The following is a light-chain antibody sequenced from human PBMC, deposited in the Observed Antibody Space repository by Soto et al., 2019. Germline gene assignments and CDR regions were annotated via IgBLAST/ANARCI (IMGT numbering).Light chain of an antibody. J-gene: IGKJ1*01. CDR2: GAS. CDR1: QSVSSN. Sequence: EIVMTQSPVTLSVSPGERATLSCRASQSVSSNLAWYQQKPGQAPRLLIHGASNRATGIPARFSGSGSGTDFTLTISNLEPEDFAVYYCQQHSHWPPWTFGQGTRVEI. CDR3: QQHSHWPPWT. V-gene: IGKV3-11*01.